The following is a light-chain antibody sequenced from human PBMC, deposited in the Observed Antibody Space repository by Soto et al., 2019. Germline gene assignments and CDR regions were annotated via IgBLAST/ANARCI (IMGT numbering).Light chain of an antibody. CDR3: SSYSSGSTLLL. CDR1: SSDIGRHDY. J-gene: IGLJ2*01. Sequence: QSALTQPASVSGPPGQSITISCTGSSSDIGRHDYVSWYQHHPGKVPKVIIYEVIHRPSGVSNRVSGSKSGNTASLTISGLQAADEADYYCSSYSSGSTLLLFGGGTKLTV. CDR2: EVI. V-gene: IGLV2-14*01.